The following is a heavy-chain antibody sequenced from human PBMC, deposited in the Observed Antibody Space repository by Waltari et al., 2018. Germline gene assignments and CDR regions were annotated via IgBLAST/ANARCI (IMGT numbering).Heavy chain of an antibody. CDR3: ARGDRYYYYYGMDV. V-gene: IGHV4-34*01. CDR1: GGSFSGYY. Sequence: QVQLQQWGAGLLKPSETLSLTCAVYGGSFSGYYWSWIRQPPGKGLEWIGEINHSGSTNYNPSLKSRVTISVDTSKNQFSLKLSSVTAADTAVYYCARGDRYYYYYGMDVWGQGTTVIVSS. CDR2: INHSGST. J-gene: IGHJ6*02.